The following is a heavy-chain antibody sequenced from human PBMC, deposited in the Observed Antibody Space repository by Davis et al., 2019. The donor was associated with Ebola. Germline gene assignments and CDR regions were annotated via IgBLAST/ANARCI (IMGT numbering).Heavy chain of an antibody. J-gene: IGHJ4*02. CDR2: IKSKTDDGTT. Sequence: GESLKISCAASGFTFGNAWMSWVRQAPGKGLEWVGRIKSKTDDGTTDYAAPVKGRFTISRDDSKNTLYLQMNSLKTEDTAVYYCKDDWATWGQGTLVTVSS. D-gene: IGHD2-21*01. V-gene: IGHV3-15*01. CDR3: KDDWAT. CDR1: GFTFGNAW.